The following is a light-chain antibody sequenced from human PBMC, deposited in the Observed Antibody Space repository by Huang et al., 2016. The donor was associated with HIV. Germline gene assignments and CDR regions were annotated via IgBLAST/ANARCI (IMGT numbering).Light chain of an antibody. J-gene: IGKJ5*01. CDR1: HDINNY. CDR2: DSY. Sequence: DIQMTQSPSSLSASIGDRVTITFQASHDINNYLHWYQQKPGKAPKLLIYDSYYLEKWVPLRFRGSGSGTEFTFTISRLQPEDSATYYCQQYDSFPRTFGQGTRLEIK. V-gene: IGKV1-33*01. CDR3: QQYDSFPRT.